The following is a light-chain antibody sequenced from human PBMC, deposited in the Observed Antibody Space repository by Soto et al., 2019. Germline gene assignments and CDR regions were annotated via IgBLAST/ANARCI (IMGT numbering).Light chain of an antibody. CDR1: SSNIGSNT. CDR2: SNN. CDR3: AAWDDSLNGVV. V-gene: IGLV1-44*01. J-gene: IGLJ2*01. Sequence: QSVLTQPPSASGTPGQRVIISCYGSSSNIGSNTVNWYQQLPGTAPKLLIYSNNQRPSGVPDRFSGSKSGTSASLAISGLQSEDEADYYCAAWDDSLNGVVFGGGAKLTVL.